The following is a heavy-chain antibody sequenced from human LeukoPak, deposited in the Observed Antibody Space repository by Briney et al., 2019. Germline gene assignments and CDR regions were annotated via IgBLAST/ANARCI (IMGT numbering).Heavy chain of an antibody. D-gene: IGHD3-22*01. J-gene: IGHJ1*01. Sequence: SGGSLRLSCAAAGFTFSNYWMHWVRQAPGKGLVWVSRIKSDGRTNYADSVKGRFTISRDNAKNTVSLQMNSLRAEDTGVYYCARAPSEIGGYYPKYFRHWGQGTLVTVSS. V-gene: IGHV3-74*01. CDR3: ARAPSEIGGYYPKYFRH. CDR1: GFTFSNYW. CDR2: IKSDGRT.